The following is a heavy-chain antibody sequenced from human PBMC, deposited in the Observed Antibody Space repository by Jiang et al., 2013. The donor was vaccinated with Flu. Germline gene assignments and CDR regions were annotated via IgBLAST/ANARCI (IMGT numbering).Heavy chain of an antibody. CDR1: GGSISSYY. CDR2: IYYSGST. CDR3: ARDRDRKVRRGAFDI. Sequence: PGLVKPSETLSLTCTVSGGSISSYYWSWIRQPPGKGLEWIGYIYYSGSTNYNPSLKSRVTISVDTSKNQFSLKLSSVTAADTAVYYCARDRDRKVRRGAFDIWGQGTMVTVSS. V-gene: IGHV4-59*01. J-gene: IGHJ3*02. D-gene: IGHD5-24*01.